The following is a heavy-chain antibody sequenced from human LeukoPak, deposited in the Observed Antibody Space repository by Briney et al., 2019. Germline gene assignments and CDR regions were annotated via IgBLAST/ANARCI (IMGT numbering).Heavy chain of an antibody. CDR3: ARGSGYSYGYSLDY. CDR2: INPNSGGT. D-gene: IGHD5-18*01. CDR1: GYTFTGYY. V-gene: IGHV1-2*02. J-gene: IGHJ4*02. Sequence: ASVKVSCNASGYTFTGYYMHWVRQAPGQGLEWMGWINPNSGGTNYAQKFQGRVTMTRDTSISTAYMELSRLRSDDTAVYYCARGSGYSYGYSLDYWGQGTLVTVSS.